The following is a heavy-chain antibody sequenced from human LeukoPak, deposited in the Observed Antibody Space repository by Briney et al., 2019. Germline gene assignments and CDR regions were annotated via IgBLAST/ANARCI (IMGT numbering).Heavy chain of an antibody. D-gene: IGHD3-16*01. CDR3: ARDLGFDS. V-gene: IGHV1-2*02. CDR2: INPNTGGT. J-gene: IGHJ4*02. Sequence: ASVKVSCKTSGYTFSVYYIQWVRQAPGLGLEWMGWINPNTGGTNYAQEFQGRVTMTRDTSISTAYMEVTRLKSDDTAIYYCARDLGFDSWGQGTLVTVSS. CDR1: GYTFSVYY.